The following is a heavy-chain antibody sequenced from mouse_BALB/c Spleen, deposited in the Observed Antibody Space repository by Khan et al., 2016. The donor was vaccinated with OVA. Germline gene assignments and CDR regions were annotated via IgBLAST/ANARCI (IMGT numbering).Heavy chain of an antibody. J-gene: IGHJ2*01. CDR3: AREGNYYFDY. CDR2: IDPYDGGT. D-gene: IGHD2-1*01. Sequence: EVELVESGPELEKPGASVKISCKASGYSFTGYNINWVKQSSGETLEWIGNIDPYDGGTSDNQKFKGKATLTVDKSSSPAYMQLKSLTSEDSAVYYCAREGNYYFDYWGQGTTLTVAS. V-gene: IGHV1S135*01. CDR1: GYSFTGYN.